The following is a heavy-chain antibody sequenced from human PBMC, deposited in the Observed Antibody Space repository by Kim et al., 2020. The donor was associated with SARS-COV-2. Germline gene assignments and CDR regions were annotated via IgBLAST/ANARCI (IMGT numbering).Heavy chain of an antibody. V-gene: IGHV3-74*01. D-gene: IGHD4-17*01. J-gene: IGHJ6*02. Sequence: GGSLRLSCAASGFTFSRYWMHWVRQAPGKGLVWVSRINSDGSSTTYADSVKGRFTISRDNAKNTLYLQMNSLRAEDTAVYYCARGMAIGDSVTRTDVWGQGTPVIASS. CDR3: ARGMAIGDSVTRTDV. CDR2: INSDGSST. CDR1: GFTFSRYW.